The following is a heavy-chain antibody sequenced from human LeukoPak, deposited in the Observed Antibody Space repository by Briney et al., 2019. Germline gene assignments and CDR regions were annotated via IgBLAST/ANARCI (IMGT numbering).Heavy chain of an antibody. CDR3: AKASAMIVVVSKHFDY. CDR1: GFTFISYG. V-gene: IGHV3-30*02. CDR2: IRYDGSNK. Sequence: GGSLRLSCAASGFTFISYGMHWVRQAPGKGLEWVAFIRYDGSNKYYADSVKGRFTISRDNSKNTLYLQMNSLRAEDTAVYYCAKASAMIVVVSKHFDYWGQGTLVTVSS. D-gene: IGHD3-22*01. J-gene: IGHJ4*02.